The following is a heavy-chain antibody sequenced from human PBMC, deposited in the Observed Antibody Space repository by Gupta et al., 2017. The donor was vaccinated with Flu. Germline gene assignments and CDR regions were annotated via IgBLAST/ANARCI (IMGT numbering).Heavy chain of an antibody. D-gene: IGHD2/OR15-2a*01. CDR1: GFTIFTYK. CDR2: ISSSGDSL. CDR3: ARAHLSVSFSHISYYGMEV. J-gene: IGHJ6*02. V-gene: IGHV3-48*03. Sequence: EVQLVESGCGLVHPGGSRRHSLPASGFTIFTYKLKSVRQAPGKGLEWVSYISSSGDSLHYADSVKGRFTISRDNAKNSLYLQRNSPRAEDTAVYYCARAHLSVSFSHISYYGMEVWGQGTTVTVSS.